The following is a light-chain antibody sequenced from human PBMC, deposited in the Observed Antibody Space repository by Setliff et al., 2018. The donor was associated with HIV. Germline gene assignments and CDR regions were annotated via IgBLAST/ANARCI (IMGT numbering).Light chain of an antibody. CDR3: SSYAITNSLP. CDR1: SSDVGGYNY. V-gene: IGLV2-14*01. Sequence: QSALTQPASVSGSPGQSITISCTGTSSDVGGYNYVSWYQQHPGKAPRLIIYGVSNRPSGVSSRFSGFKSGNTASLTISGLQAEDEADYYCSSYAITNSLPFGTGTKVTVL. CDR2: GVS. J-gene: IGLJ1*01.